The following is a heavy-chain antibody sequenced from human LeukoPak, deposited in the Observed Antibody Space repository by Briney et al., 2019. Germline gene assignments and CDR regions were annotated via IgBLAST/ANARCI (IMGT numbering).Heavy chain of an antibody. CDR2: IIPIFGTA. CDR3: ARDPVAYDFWSGYFDY. D-gene: IGHD3-3*01. CDR1: GGTFSSYD. Sequence: GASVKVSCKASGGTFSSYDISWVRQAPGQGLEWMGGIIPIFGTANYAQKFQGRVTITADESASTAYMELSSLRSEDTAVYYCARDPVAYDFWSGYFDYWGQGTLVTVSS. J-gene: IGHJ4*02. V-gene: IGHV1-69*13.